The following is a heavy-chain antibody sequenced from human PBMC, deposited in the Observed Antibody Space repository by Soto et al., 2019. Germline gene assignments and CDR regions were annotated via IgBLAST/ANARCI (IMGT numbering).Heavy chain of an antibody. CDR2: IIPILGIA. CDR3: AIVLRMDAFDI. CDR1: GGTFSSYT. Sequence: QVQLVQSGAEVKKPGSSVKVSCKASGGTFSSYTISWVRQAPGQGLEWMGRIIPILGIANYAQKFQGRVTXTXXKSTSTAYMELSSLRSEDTAVYYCAIVLRMDAFDIWGQGTMVTVSS. D-gene: IGHD4-17*01. J-gene: IGHJ3*02. V-gene: IGHV1-69*02.